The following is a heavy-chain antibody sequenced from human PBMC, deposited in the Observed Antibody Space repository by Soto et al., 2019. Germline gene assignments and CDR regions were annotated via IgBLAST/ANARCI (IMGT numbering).Heavy chain of an antibody. J-gene: IGHJ5*02. CDR2: IYDGDSA. Sequence: SETLSLTCTVSGGSMNSYYWSWIRQPPGKGLEWLGYIYDGDSANYNPSLKSRVIISVDMSKNQFYLRLTSVTAADTAVYYYARVFYETKVNSTAPGGRGTRVPVSS. D-gene: IGHD2-2*01. CDR1: GGSMNSYY. CDR3: ARVFYETKVNSTAP. V-gene: IGHV4-59*01.